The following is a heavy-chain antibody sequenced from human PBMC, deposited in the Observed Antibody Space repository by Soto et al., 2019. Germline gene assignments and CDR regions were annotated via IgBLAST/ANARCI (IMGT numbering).Heavy chain of an antibody. CDR2: ISAYNGNT. CDR3: ARGHLDDSSSYYYLSSFS. V-gene: IGHV1-18*01. J-gene: IGHJ4*02. Sequence: ASVKVSCKASGDTFAFYSINWVRQAPGQGLEWMGWISAYNGNTNYAQKLQGGVTMTTDTSTSTAYMELRSLRSDDTAVYYCARGHLDDSSSYYYLSSFSWGQGTLVTVSS. CDR1: GDTFAFYS. D-gene: IGHD3-22*01.